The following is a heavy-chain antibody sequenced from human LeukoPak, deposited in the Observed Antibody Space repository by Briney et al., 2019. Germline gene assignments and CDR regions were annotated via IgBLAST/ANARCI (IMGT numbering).Heavy chain of an antibody. J-gene: IGHJ5*02. CDR2: INWNGGST. D-gene: IGHD3-22*01. CDR3: ARRRSYDSSGFPFDP. Sequence: GGSLRLSCAASGFTFDDYGMSWVRQAPGKGLEWVSGINWNGGSTGYADSVKGRFTISRDNAKNSLYLQMNSLRAEDTALYYCARRRSYDSSGFPFDPWGQGTLVTVSS. V-gene: IGHV3-20*04. CDR1: GFTFDDYG.